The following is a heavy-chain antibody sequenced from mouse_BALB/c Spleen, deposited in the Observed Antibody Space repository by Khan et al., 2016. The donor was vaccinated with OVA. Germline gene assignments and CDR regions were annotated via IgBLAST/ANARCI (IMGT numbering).Heavy chain of an antibody. CDR3: ATSYFYGYYFDY. Sequence: EVELVESGGGLVQPGGSRKLSCAASGFTFSSYGVHWVRQAPERGLEWVAYISGDSTTIYYADTVKGRFTISRDNPKNTLLLQMTSLMSEDTAKYYCATSYFYGYYFDYWGPGTTLTVSS. J-gene: IGHJ2*01. V-gene: IGHV5-17*02. CDR1: GFTFSSYG. CDR2: ISGDSTTI. D-gene: IGHD1-1*01.